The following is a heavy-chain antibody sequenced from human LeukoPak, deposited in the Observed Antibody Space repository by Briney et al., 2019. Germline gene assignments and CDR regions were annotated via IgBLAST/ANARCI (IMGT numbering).Heavy chain of an antibody. V-gene: IGHV4-31*03. CDR2: IYYSGST. J-gene: IGHJ6*03. CDR1: GGSISSGGYY. CDR3: ARDLGGYPFFMDV. D-gene: IGHD2-15*01. Sequence: PSETLSLTCTVSGGSISSGGYYWSWIRQHPGKGLEWIGYIYYSGSTYYNPSLKSRVTISVDTSKNQFSLNLTSVTAADTAVYYCARDLGGYPFFMDVWGKGITVTVSS.